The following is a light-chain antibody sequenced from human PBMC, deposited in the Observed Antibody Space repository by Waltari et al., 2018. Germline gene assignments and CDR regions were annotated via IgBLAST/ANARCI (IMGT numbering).Light chain of an antibody. Sequence: QLVLTQSPSASASLGASVKLTCTLSSGHSNYAIAWHQQQPEKGPRFLMKVNNDGSHSKGGGIPDRFSGSSSGAERYLTISSLQSDDEADYYCQTWGTGVVFGEGTKLTVL. CDR3: QTWGTGVV. CDR2: VNNDGSH. V-gene: IGLV4-69*01. CDR1: SGHSNYA. J-gene: IGLJ2*01.